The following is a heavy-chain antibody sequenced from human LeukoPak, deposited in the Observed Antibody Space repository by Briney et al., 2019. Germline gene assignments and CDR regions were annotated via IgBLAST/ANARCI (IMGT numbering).Heavy chain of an antibody. J-gene: IGHJ4*02. V-gene: IGHV1-46*01. Sequence: ASVKVSCKASGYTFTNYYMHWVRQAPGQGLEWLGIFNPSGGSTNYAQKFQGRVTMTRDTSTSTVYMELSSLRSEDTAIYYCAREGIVVALFDYWGQETLVTVSS. CDR2: FNPSGGST. CDR1: GYTFTNYY. CDR3: AREGIVVALFDY. D-gene: IGHD3-22*01.